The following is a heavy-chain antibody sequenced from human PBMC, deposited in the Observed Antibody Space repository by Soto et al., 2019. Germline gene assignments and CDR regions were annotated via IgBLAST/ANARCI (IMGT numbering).Heavy chain of an antibody. Sequence: GGSLRLSCAASGFTFSSYAMSCVRQAPGKGLEWVSAISGSGGSTYYADSVKGRFTISRDNSKNTLYLQMNSLRAEDTAVYYCAKEVVAARSWSQFDDWGQGTLVTVCS. CDR1: GFTFSSYA. J-gene: IGHJ4*02. CDR3: AKEVVAARSWSQFDD. V-gene: IGHV3-23*01. CDR2: ISGSGGST. D-gene: IGHD2-15*01.